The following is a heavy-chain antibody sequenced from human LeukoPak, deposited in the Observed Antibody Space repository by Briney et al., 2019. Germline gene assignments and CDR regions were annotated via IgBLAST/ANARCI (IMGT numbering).Heavy chain of an antibody. D-gene: IGHD3-3*01. Sequence: GASVKVSCKAAGYTFTSYGISWVRQAPGQGLEWMGGISAYNGNTDYAQKLQGRVTITTDTSTSTAYMELRSLRSDDTAVYYCARDTNSGDFWSGYFVYWGQGTLVTVSS. CDR3: ARDTNSGDFWSGYFVY. CDR2: ISAYNGNT. J-gene: IGHJ4*02. V-gene: IGHV1-18*01. CDR1: GYTFTSYG.